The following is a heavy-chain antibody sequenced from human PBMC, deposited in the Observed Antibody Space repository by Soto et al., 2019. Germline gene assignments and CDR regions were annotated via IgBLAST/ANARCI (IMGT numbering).Heavy chain of an antibody. CDR2: ISGSDGKT. D-gene: IGHD3-3*01. J-gene: IGHJ4*02. Sequence: PGGALRLSFVASGFSFVSYAHSWVRQAPGEGLEWVSTISGSDGKTFYADSVKGRFSISRDTSQSTLYLQMTSLRADDTAMYYCARWSYLDYWGQRTRVTVSS. CDR1: GFSFVSYA. CDR3: ARWSYLDY. V-gene: IGHV3-23*01.